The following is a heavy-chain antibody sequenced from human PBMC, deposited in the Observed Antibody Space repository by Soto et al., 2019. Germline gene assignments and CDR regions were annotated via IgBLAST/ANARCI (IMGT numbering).Heavy chain of an antibody. J-gene: IGHJ5*02. V-gene: IGHV3-9*01. CDR2: ISWNSGSI. CDR1: GFTFDDYA. D-gene: IGHD6-19*01. CDR3: AKGAHRIEVSGALFS. Sequence: GGSLRLSCAASGFTFDDYAIYWVRQAPGKGLEWVSGISWNSGSIAHADSVKGRFTISRDNAKNSLFLQMNSLRPEDTALYYCAKGAHRIEVSGALFSWGQGTLVTVSS.